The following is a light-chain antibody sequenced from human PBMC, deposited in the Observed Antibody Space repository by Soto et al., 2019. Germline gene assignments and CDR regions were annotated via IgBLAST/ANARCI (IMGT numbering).Light chain of an antibody. CDR1: QGISSN. CDR3: QQSYRSPPT. V-gene: IGKV1-39*01. Sequence: DIQMTQSPSSLSASVGDRVTITCRASQGISSNLNWYQQKPGKVPKLLIYAASSLQSGVPSRFSGSGSGTDFTLTISSLQPEDFATYYCQQSYRSPPTFGQGTKVEIK. J-gene: IGKJ1*01. CDR2: AAS.